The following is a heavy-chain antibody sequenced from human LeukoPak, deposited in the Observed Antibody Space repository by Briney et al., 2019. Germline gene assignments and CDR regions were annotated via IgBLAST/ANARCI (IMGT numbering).Heavy chain of an antibody. V-gene: IGHV3-23*01. CDR3: AKDLWFGEFPRDGDY. CDR1: GFTFSSYA. CDR2: ISGSGGST. D-gene: IGHD3-10*01. J-gene: IGHJ4*02. Sequence: GGSLRLSCGASGFTFSSYAMAWVRQVPGKGLEWASAISGSGGSTYYADSVKGRFTISRDNSKNTLYLQMNSLRAEDTAVYYCAKDLWFGEFPRDGDYWGQGTLVTVSS.